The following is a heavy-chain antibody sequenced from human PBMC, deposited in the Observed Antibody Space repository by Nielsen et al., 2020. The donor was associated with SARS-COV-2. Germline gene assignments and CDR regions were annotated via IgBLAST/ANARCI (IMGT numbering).Heavy chain of an antibody. J-gene: IGHJ4*02. D-gene: IGHD5-12*01. CDR2: IRSKAYGGTT. CDR3: TRKGYDL. Sequence: GGSLRLSCTASAFTFGAYAMSWVRQAPGKWLGWVGFIRSKAYGGTTEYAASVKGRFTISRDDSKSIAYLQMNSLKTEDTAVYYCTRKGYDLWGQGTLVTVSS. V-gene: IGHV3-49*04. CDR1: AFTFGAYA.